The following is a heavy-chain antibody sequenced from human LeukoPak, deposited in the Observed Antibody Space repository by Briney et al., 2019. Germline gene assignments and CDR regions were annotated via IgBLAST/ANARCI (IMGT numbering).Heavy chain of an antibody. V-gene: IGHV1-2*02. CDR2: INLKSGGT. J-gene: IGHJ4*02. CDR1: RYTFTDYY. D-gene: IGHD5-12*01. Sequence: GASVKVSCKVSRYTFTDYYMHWVRQAPGQGLEWMGWINLKSGGTNCAQKFQGRVTMTRDTSITTAYMEVSRLRSDDTAVYYCARDYNGYDDYRKWDYWGQGTLVTVSS. CDR3: ARDYNGYDDYRKWDY.